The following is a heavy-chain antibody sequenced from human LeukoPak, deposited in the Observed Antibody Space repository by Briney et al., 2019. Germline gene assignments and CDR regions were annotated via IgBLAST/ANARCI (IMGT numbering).Heavy chain of an antibody. D-gene: IGHD2-2*01. V-gene: IGHV3-7*01. CDR3: ASFGSSYYMDV. CDR1: GFPFSNYW. J-gene: IGHJ6*03. Sequence: PGGSLRLSCAASGFPFSNYWMSWVRQAPGRGLEWVANIKQDGGEKFYVDSVKGRFTISRDNAKNSLYLQMNSLRAEDTAVYYCASFGSSYYMDVWGKGTTVTVSS. CDR2: IKQDGGEK.